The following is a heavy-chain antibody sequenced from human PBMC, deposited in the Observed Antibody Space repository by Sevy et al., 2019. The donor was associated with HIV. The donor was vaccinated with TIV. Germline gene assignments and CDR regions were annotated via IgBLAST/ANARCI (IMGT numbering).Heavy chain of an antibody. J-gene: IGHJ3*02. D-gene: IGHD2-15*01. V-gene: IGHV3-30*03. CDR2: ISHDGSNK. CDR3: ARDRIGAFDI. CDR1: GFTFNNYG. Sequence: GRSLRLSCVVSGFTFNNYGMHWVRQAPGKGLEWVAVISHDGSNKYYADSVKGRFTISRDNSKNTLYLQMNSLRAEDTAVYYCARDRIGAFDIWGQGTMVTVSS.